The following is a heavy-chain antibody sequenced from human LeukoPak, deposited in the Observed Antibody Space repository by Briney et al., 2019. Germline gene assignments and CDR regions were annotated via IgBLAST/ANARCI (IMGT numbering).Heavy chain of an antibody. CDR2: IKQDGSEK. CDR1: GFNFNNYG. CDR3: ARDQWGLLWFGEARD. V-gene: IGHV3-7*01. J-gene: IGHJ4*02. Sequence: GGTLRLSCAASGFNFNNYGLSWVRQAPGKGLEWVANIKQDGSEKYYVDSVKGRFTISRDNAKNSLYLQMNSLRAEDTAVYYCARDQWGLLWFGEARDWGQGTLVTVSS. D-gene: IGHD3-10*01.